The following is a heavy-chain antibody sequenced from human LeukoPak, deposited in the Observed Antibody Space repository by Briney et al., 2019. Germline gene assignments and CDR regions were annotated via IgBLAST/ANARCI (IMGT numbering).Heavy chain of an antibody. CDR3: ARFIAATGYMDV. J-gene: IGHJ6*03. CDR2: IYYSGST. V-gene: IGHV4-59*08. Sequence: PSETLSLTCTVSGDSLSSHYWSWIRQPPGKGLEWIGYIYYSGSTNYNPSLKSRVTISVDTSKNQFSLKLSSVTAADTAVYYCARFIAATGYMDVWGKGTTVTVSS. D-gene: IGHD6-13*01. CDR1: GDSLSSHY.